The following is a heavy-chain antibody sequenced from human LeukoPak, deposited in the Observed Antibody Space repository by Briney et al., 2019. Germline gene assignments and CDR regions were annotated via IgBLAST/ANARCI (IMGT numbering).Heavy chain of an antibody. D-gene: IGHD5-12*01. Sequence: SVKVSCKASGYTFTSYGISWVRQAPGQGLEWMGGIIPIFGTANYAQKFQGRVTITADESTSTAYMELSSLRSEDTAVYYCARDNRRMVATASDYWGQGTLVTVSS. V-gene: IGHV1-69*13. CDR2: IIPIFGTA. CDR3: ARDNRRMVATASDY. J-gene: IGHJ4*02. CDR1: GYTFTSYG.